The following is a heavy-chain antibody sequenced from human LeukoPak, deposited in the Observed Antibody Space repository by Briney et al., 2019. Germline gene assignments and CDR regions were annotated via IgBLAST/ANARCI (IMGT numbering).Heavy chain of an antibody. V-gene: IGHV1-18*01. D-gene: IGHD6-19*01. CDR3: ARGGSSGWYLRSFDY. Sequence: ASGKVTCTAPGYTFTSYGISWVRQAPGQGLEWMGWISAYNGNTNYAQKLQGRVTMTTDTSTSTAYMELRSLRSDDTAVYYCARGGSSGWYLRSFDYWGQGTLVTVSS. CDR2: ISAYNGNT. CDR1: GYTFTSYG. J-gene: IGHJ4*02.